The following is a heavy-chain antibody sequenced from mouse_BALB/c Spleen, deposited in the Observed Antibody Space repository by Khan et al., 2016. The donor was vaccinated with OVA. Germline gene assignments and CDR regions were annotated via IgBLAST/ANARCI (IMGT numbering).Heavy chain of an antibody. V-gene: IGHV3-2*02. CDR1: GYSITSGYA. D-gene: IGHD1-1*01. Sequence: EVQLQESGPGLVKPSQSLSLTCTVTGYSITSGYAWNWIRQFPGNKLEWMGYISYSGVTSYTPSLKSRISITRDTSKNPIFLQLNSVTTEGTATYYCARGNYYGYYFDYWGQGTTLTVSS. CDR2: ISYSGVT. CDR3: ARGNYYGYYFDY. J-gene: IGHJ2*01.